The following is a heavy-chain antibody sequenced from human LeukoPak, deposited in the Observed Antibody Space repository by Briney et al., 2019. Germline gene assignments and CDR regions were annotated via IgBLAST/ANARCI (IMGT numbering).Heavy chain of an antibody. Sequence: PSETLSLTCAVSGYSISGGYYWGWIRRPPGKGLEWIGSIYHSGSTYYNPSLKGRVTISVDTSKNQFSLKLSSVTAPDTAVYYCATGSTSCYTMCAFDIWGQGTMVTVSS. CDR1: GYSISGGYY. CDR3: ATGSTSCYTMCAFDI. V-gene: IGHV4-38-2*01. D-gene: IGHD2-2*02. CDR2: IYHSGST. J-gene: IGHJ3*02.